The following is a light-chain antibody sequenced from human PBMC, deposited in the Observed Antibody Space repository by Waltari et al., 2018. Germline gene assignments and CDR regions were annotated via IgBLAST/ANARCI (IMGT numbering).Light chain of an antibody. CDR3: QQYHSFPYT. J-gene: IGKJ2*01. Sequence: DIVMTQPPDSLAVSLGERATINCKSGQSVLYSSNNKDYLAWYQQKPGQPPKLLFYWASTRESGVPDRFSGSGSGTDFTLTISSLQAEDVAVYYCQQYHSFPYTFGQGTKLEIK. CDR2: WAS. V-gene: IGKV4-1*01. CDR1: QSVLYSSNNKDY.